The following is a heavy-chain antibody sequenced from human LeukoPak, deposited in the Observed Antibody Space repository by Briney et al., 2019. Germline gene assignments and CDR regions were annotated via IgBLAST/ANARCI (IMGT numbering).Heavy chain of an antibody. CDR1: GGSISSYY. J-gene: IGHJ4*02. D-gene: IGHD6-25*01. CDR3: ARRGRNSSGWQDYL. CDR2: IYHTGST. V-gene: IGHV4-59*01. Sequence: KPSETLSLTCTVSGGSISSYYWGWLRQPPGKGLEWIANIYHTGSTNYNPSLSSRVTISIDTAKNQFSLKLTSVTAADTAVYYCARRGRNSSGWQDYLWGQGTLVTVSS.